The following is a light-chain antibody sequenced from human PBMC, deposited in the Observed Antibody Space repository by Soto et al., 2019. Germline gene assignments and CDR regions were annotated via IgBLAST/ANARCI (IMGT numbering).Light chain of an antibody. Sequence: DIQMTQSPSTLSASVGDSVTITCRASQSISSWLAWYQQKPGKAPKLLIYKASSLESGVPSRFSGSGSGTEFTLTISSLKPEDFATFFCHQYNSYPWTFGQGTKVEIK. V-gene: IGKV1-5*03. CDR1: QSISSW. CDR2: KAS. J-gene: IGKJ1*01. CDR3: HQYNSYPWT.